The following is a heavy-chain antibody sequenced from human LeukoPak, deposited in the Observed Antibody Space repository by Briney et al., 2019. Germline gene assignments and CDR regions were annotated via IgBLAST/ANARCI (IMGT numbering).Heavy chain of an antibody. Sequence: GGSLRLSCAASRFNVNNYWMHWVRQAPGKGLEWVSAISGGADITLYADSVKGRFTISRDNSKNTLYLQMNSLRAEDTAVYYCAKDSGYSGYDYNGMDVWGQGTTVTVSS. V-gene: IGHV3-23*01. CDR1: RFNVNNYW. D-gene: IGHD5-12*01. CDR3: AKDSGYSGYDYNGMDV. CDR2: ISGGADIT. J-gene: IGHJ6*02.